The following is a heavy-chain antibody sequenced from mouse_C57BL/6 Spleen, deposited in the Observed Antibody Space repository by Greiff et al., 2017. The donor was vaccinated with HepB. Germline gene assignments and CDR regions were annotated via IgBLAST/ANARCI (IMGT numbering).Heavy chain of an antibody. CDR3: ARSDYDVIYAMDY. D-gene: IGHD2-4*01. J-gene: IGHJ4*01. V-gene: IGHV1-54*01. CDR2: INPGSGGT. CDR1: GYAFTNYL. Sequence: QVQLQQSGAELVRPGTSVKVSCKASGYAFTNYLIEWVKQRPGQGLEWIGVINPGSGGTNYNEKFKGKATLTADKSSSTAYMQLSSLTSEDSAVYFCARSDYDVIYAMDYWGQGTSVTVSS.